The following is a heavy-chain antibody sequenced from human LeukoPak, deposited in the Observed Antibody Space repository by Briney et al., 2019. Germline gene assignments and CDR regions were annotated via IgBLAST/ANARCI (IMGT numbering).Heavy chain of an antibody. CDR3: AREFRGPSSGRHRGYWYFDL. J-gene: IGHJ2*01. CDR1: GFTFSSYE. D-gene: IGHD6-19*01. V-gene: IGHV3-48*03. CDR2: ISSSGSTT. Sequence: AGGSLRLSCAASGFTFSSYEMNWVRQAPGKGLEWVSYISSSGSTTYYADSVKGRFTISRDNAKNSLYLQMNSLRAEDTAVYYCAREFRGPSSGRHRGYWYFDLWGRGTLVTVSS.